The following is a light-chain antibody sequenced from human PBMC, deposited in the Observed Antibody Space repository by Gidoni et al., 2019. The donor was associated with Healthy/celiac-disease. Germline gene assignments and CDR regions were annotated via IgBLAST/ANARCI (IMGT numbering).Light chain of an antibody. CDR3: QQYYSTPRT. CDR1: QHVLYSSNNKNY. J-gene: IGKJ4*01. Sequence: TMLTQSPDSPALSLGERATINCKSSQHVLYSSNNKNYLAWYQQKPGQPPKLLIYWASTRESGVPDRFSGSGSGTDFTLTISSLQAEDVAVYYCQQYYSTPRTFGGGTKVEIK. V-gene: IGKV4-1*01. CDR2: WAS.